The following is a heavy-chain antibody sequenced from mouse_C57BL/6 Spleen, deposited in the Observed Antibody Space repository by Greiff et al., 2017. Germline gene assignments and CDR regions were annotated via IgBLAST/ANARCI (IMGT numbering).Heavy chain of an antibody. Sequence: QVQLQQPGAELVKPGASVKLSCKASGYTFTSYWMHWVKQRPGQGLEWIGMIHPNSGSTNYNEKFKSKATLTVDKSSSTAYMQLSSLTSEDSAVYYCARLWVDGYYGVDFGCWGKGATLTV. D-gene: IGHD2-3*01. CDR3: ARLWVDGYYGVDFGC. CDR1: GYTFTSYW. V-gene: IGHV1-64*01. CDR2: IHPNSGST. J-gene: IGHJ2*01.